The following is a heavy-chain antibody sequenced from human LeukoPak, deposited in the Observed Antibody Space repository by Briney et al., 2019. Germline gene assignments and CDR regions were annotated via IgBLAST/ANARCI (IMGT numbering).Heavy chain of an antibody. CDR3: ARDTVESPEVTAISDY. CDR2: ISGSGGST. Sequence: PGGSLRLSCAASGFTFSSYAMSWVRQAPGKGLEWVSAISGSGGSTYYADSVKGRFTISRDNSKNTLYLQMNSLRAEDTAVYYCARDTVESPEVTAISDYWGQGTLVTVSS. J-gene: IGHJ4*02. CDR1: GFTFSSYA. V-gene: IGHV3-23*01. D-gene: IGHD2-21*02.